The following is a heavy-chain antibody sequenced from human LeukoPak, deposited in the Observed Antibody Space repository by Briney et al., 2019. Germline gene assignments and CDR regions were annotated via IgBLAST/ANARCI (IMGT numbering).Heavy chain of an antibody. CDR2: IYYNGRT. J-gene: IGHJ4*02. CDR3: ARDPGYYYDSRKSSFDY. Sequence: SETLSLTCTVSGGSISGSTHYWGWIRQPPGRGLEWIGSIYYNGRTLYNPSLKSRVTVSVDTSKNQFSLTLSSVTAADTAVYFCARDPGYYYDSRKSSFDYWGQGSLVTISS. D-gene: IGHD3-22*01. V-gene: IGHV4-39*07. CDR1: GGSISGSTHY.